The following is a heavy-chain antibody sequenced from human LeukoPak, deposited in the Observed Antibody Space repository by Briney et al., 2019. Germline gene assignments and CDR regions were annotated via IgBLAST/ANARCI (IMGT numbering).Heavy chain of an antibody. V-gene: IGHV4-59*01. CDR2: IYYSGST. D-gene: IGHD2-2*01. CDR3: ARVPIGPAAFYWYFDL. Sequence: SETLSLTCTVSGGSISSYYWSWIRQPPGKGLEWIGYIYYSGSTNYNPSLKSRVTISVDTSKNQFSLKLSSVTAADTAVYYCARVPIGPAAFYWYFDLWGRGTLVTVSS. J-gene: IGHJ2*01. CDR1: GGSISSYY.